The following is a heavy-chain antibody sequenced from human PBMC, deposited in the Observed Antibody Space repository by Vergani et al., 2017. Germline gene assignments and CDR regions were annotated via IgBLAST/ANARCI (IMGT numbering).Heavy chain of an antibody. CDR3: ARHFCSSTSCYTFFISYQSWFDP. V-gene: IGHV2-26*01. J-gene: IGHJ5*02. D-gene: IGHD2-2*02. CDR2: IFSNDEK. CDR1: GFSLSNARMG. Sequence: QITLKESGPVLVKPTETLTLTCTVSGFSLSNARMGVSWIRQPPGKALEWLAHIFSNDEKSYSTSLKSRLTISKDTSKSQVVLTMTNMDPVDTATYYCARHFCSSTSCYTFFISYQSWFDPWGQGTLVTVSS.